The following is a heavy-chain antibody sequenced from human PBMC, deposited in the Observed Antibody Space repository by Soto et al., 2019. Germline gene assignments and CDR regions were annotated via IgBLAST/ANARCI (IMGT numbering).Heavy chain of an antibody. V-gene: IGHV4-39*01. CDR2: IYYSGST. Sequence: SATLSLTCTVSGGSISSSSYYWGWISQAPGTGLEWIGSIYYSGSTYYNPSLKSRVTISVDTSKNQLSLKLSSVTAADTAVYYCARYSPELWFGELSWFDPWGQGTLVTVS. J-gene: IGHJ5*02. CDR3: ARYSPELWFGELSWFDP. CDR1: GGSISSSSYY. D-gene: IGHD3-10*01.